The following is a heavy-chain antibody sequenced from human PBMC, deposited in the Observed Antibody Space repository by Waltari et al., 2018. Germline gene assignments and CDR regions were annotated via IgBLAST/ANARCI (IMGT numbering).Heavy chain of an antibody. J-gene: IGHJ3*02. CDR2: IYYSGST. Sequence: QVQLQESGPGLVQPSETLSLTCTVSGGSISSYYWSWIRQPPGKGLEWIGYIYYSGSTNNNPALKCRGTISVDTSKNQSSLKPSSVTAADTAVYYCAREDTRAFDIWGQGTMVTVSS. CDR1: GGSISSYY. D-gene: IGHD5-18*01. V-gene: IGHV4-59*01. CDR3: AREDTRAFDI.